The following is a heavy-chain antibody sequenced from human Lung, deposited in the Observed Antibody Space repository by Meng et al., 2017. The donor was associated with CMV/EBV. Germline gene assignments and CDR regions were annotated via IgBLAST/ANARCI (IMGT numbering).Heavy chain of an antibody. V-gene: IGHV3-53*01. CDR3: AREQGYFSSKHYYYLLDV. CDR1: GFIVSDNY. D-gene: IGHD6-6*01. CDR2: IYSNENT. J-gene: IGHJ6*02. Sequence: GESLKISCAASGFIVSDNYMNWVRQAPGKGLEWISIIYSNENTYYADSVKGRFTISRDNSKNTLYLQMNSLRAEDTAVYYCAREQGYFSSKHYYYLLDVWGRGXTVTVSS.